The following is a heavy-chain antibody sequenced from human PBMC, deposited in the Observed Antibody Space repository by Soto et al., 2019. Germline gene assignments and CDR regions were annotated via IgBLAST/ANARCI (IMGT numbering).Heavy chain of an antibody. V-gene: IGHV4-39*01. J-gene: IGHJ5*02. CDR3: ASLYSGSYPNWFDP. D-gene: IGHD1-26*01. Sequence: SETLSLTCTVSGGSISSSSYYWGWIRQPPGKGLEWIGSIYYSGSTYYNPSLKSRVTISVDTSKNQFSLKLSSVTAADTAVYYCASLYSGSYPNWFDPWGQGTLVTVS. CDR1: GGSISSSSYY. CDR2: IYYSGST.